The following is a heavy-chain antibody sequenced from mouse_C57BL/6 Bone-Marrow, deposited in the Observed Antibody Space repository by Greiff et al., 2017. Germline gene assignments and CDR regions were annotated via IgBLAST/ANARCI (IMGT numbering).Heavy chain of an antibody. CDR1: GYTFTNYW. Sequence: QVQLQQPGAELVKPGASVKLSCKASGYTFTNYWMHWVKQRPGQGLEWIGMMHPNGGSPDYNEKFKGEATLSVDKSSRTAYMELSSLTSEDSSVYYWARSYDYDDYTMDYWGQGTSGTVSS. V-gene: IGHV1-64*01. D-gene: IGHD2-4*01. CDR2: MHPNGGSP. J-gene: IGHJ4*01. CDR3: ARSYDYDDYTMDY.